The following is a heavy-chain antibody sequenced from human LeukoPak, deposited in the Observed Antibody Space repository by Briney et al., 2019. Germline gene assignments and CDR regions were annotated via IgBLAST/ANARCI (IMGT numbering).Heavy chain of an antibody. CDR1: GFTFSNYA. J-gene: IGHJ4*02. Sequence: PGGSLRLSCAASGFTFSNYAMHWVRQAPGKGLEWVAVISYDGSNKYYADSVKGRFTISRDNSKNTLYLQMNSLRAEDTAVYYCARAKSRDGYIFDYWGQGTLVTVSS. CDR2: ISYDGSNK. D-gene: IGHD5-24*01. CDR3: ARAKSRDGYIFDY. V-gene: IGHV3-30-3*01.